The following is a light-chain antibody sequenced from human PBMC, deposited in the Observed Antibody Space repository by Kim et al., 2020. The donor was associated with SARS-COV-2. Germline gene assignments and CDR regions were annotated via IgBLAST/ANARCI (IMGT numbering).Light chain of an antibody. CDR3: QQSYSTPLYT. CDR1: QSISSY. CDR2: AAS. Sequence: ASVGDSVTITCRASQSISSYLNWYQQKPGKAPKLLIYAASSLQSGVPSRFSGSGSGTDFTLTISSLQPEDFATYYCQQSYSTPLYTLGQGTKLAI. J-gene: IGKJ2*01. V-gene: IGKV1-39*01.